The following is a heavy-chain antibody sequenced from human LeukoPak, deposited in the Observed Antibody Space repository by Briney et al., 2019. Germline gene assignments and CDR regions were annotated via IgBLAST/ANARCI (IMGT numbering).Heavy chain of an antibody. CDR3: ARDSRSDYYDSSGYYLFDY. D-gene: IGHD3-22*01. CDR2: INPNSGGT. Sequence: ASVKVSCKASGYTFTGYYMHWVRQAPGQGLEWMGWINPNSGGTNYAQKFQGRVTMTRDTSISTAYMELSRLRSDDTAVYYRARDSRSDYYDSSGYYLFDYWGQGTLVTVSS. J-gene: IGHJ4*02. CDR1: GYTFTGYY. V-gene: IGHV1-2*02.